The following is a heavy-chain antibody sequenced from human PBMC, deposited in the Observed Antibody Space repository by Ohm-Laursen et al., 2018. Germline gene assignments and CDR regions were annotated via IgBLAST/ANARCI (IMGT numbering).Heavy chain of an antibody. CDR3: ARASSSIAVAGLDY. Sequence: SLRLSCAASGFTFSSYGMHWVRQAPGKGLEWVAVIWYDGSKYYADSVKGRFTISRDNSKNTLYLQMNSLRAEDTAVYYCARASSSIAVAGLDYWGQGTLVTVS. CDR1: GFTFSSYG. D-gene: IGHD6-19*01. V-gene: IGHV3-33*01. CDR2: IWYDGSK. J-gene: IGHJ4*02.